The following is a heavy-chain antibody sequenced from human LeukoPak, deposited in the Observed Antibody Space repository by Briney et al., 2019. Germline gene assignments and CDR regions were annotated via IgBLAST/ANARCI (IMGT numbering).Heavy chain of an antibody. V-gene: IGHV3-23*01. D-gene: IGHD1-26*01. Sequence: GGSLRLSCAASGFTFSSYAMSWVRQAPGKGLEGVSAISGSGGSTYYADSVKGRFTISRDNAKNSLYLQMNSLRAEDTAVYYCARDHTSGSYLFDYWGQGTLVTVSS. CDR1: GFTFSSYA. CDR3: ARDHTSGSYLFDY. J-gene: IGHJ4*02. CDR2: ISGSGGST.